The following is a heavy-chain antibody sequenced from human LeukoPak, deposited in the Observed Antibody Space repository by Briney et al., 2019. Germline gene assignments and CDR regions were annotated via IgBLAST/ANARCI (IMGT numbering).Heavy chain of an antibody. J-gene: IGHJ4*02. V-gene: IGHV1-58*01. Sequence: GASVKVSCKASGFTFTSSAVQWVRQARGQRLEWIGWIVVGSGNTNYAQKFQERVTITRDMSTSTAYMELSSLRSVDTAVYYCAADPVIADTFDYWGQGTLVTVSS. CDR1: GFTFTSSA. CDR2: IVVGSGNT. D-gene: IGHD6-13*01. CDR3: AADPVIADTFDY.